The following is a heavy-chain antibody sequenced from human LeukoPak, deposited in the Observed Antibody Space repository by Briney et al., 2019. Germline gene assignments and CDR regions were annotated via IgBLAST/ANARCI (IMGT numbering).Heavy chain of an antibody. CDR3: ARDPTYYYDSSGYYPAAFDI. D-gene: IGHD3-22*01. V-gene: IGHV1-2*02. CDR1: GYTFTGYY. CDR2: INPNSGGT. J-gene: IGHJ3*02. Sequence: ASVKVSCKASGYTFTGYYTHWVRQAPGQGLEWMGWINPNSGGTNYAQKFQGRVTMTRDTSISTAYMELSRLRSDDTAVYYCARDPTYYYDSSGYYPAAFDIWGQGTMVTVSS.